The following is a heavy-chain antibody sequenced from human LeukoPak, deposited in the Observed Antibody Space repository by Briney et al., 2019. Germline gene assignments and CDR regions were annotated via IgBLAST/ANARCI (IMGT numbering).Heavy chain of an antibody. CDR1: GFTFSSYW. J-gene: IGHJ4*02. CDR2: MRTDGSVP. Sequence: GGSLRFSCAASGFTFSSYWMSWVRQAPGEGLEWVANMRTDGSVPSYVDSVKGRFTISRDNAKSSLYLQMNNLRVEDTAVYYCARDKDFTIDYWGQGTLVTVSS. V-gene: IGHV3-7*01. D-gene: IGHD3-10*01. CDR3: ARDKDFTIDY.